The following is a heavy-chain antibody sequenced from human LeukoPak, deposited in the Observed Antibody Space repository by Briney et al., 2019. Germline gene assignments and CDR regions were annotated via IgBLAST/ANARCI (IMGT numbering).Heavy chain of an antibody. CDR1: GGSISSGGYY. V-gene: IGHV4-31*03. Sequence: PSETLSLTCTVSGGSISSGGYYWSWIRQHPGKGPEWIGYIYYSGSTYYNPSLKSRVTISVDTSKNQFSLKLSSVTAADTAVYCCARERPNTAMAAFDYWGQGTLVTVSS. J-gene: IGHJ4*02. CDR3: ARERPNTAMAAFDY. D-gene: IGHD5-18*01. CDR2: IYYSGST.